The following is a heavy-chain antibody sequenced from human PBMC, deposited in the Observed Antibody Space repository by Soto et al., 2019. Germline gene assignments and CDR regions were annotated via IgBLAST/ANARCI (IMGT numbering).Heavy chain of an antibody. CDR2: INSDGTIT. V-gene: IGHV3-74*02. D-gene: IGHD1-26*01. CDR3: TRHGSGSYYDS. Sequence: EVQLVESGGGLVQPGGSLRVSCVVSGFTFSTYWMHWVRQVPGKGLVWVSRINSDGTITTYADSVKGRFTISRDNAKNTLYLQMNSLRAEDTAVYYCTRHGSGSYYDSWGQGVLVTVSS. J-gene: IGHJ4*02. CDR1: GFTFSTYW.